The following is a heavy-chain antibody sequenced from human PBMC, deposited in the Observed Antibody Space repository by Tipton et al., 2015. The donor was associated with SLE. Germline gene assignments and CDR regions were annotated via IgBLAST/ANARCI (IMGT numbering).Heavy chain of an antibody. J-gene: IGHJ3*01. CDR3: TRGPVGSGYYSSSDAFDF. CDR1: GGSISSYY. CDR2: FYFSGSS. V-gene: IGHV4-59*01. D-gene: IGHD3-22*01. Sequence: GLVKPSETLSLSCSVSGGSISSYYWSWIRQSPGKGLEWIGFFYFSGSSQYNPSLKSRVTTSVDTSKNQFSLKLSSVTAADTAVYFCTRGPVGSGYYSSSDAFDFWGQGTMVTVSS.